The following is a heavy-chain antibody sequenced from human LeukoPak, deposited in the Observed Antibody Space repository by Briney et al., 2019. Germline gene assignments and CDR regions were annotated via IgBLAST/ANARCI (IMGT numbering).Heavy chain of an antibody. V-gene: IGHV3-48*01. CDR3: ARDGTMDAFDI. CDR1: GFTFSSYS. D-gene: IGHD3-10*01. CDR2: ISSSSSTI. J-gene: IGHJ3*02. Sequence: GGSLRLSCAASGFTFSSYSMNWVRQAPGKGLEWVSYISSSSSTIYYADSVKGRFTISRDNAKNSLYLQMNSLRAEDTAVYHCARDGTMDAFDIWGQGTMVTVSS.